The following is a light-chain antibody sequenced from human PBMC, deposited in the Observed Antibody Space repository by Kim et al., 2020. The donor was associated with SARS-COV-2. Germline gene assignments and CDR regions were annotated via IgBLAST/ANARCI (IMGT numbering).Light chain of an antibody. J-gene: IGKJ2*01. CDR1: QGIRNY. CDR3: QQLNTYPMYT. CDR2: VAS. Sequence: SVGNEVTITCRASQGIRNYLGWYQQKPGKAPKLLISVASTLQSGVPSRFSGSGSGTEFTLTISSLQPEDFATYYCQQLNTYPMYTFGQGTKLEI. V-gene: IGKV1-9*01.